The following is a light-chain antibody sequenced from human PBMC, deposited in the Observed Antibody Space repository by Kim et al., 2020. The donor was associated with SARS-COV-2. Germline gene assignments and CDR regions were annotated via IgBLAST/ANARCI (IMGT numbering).Light chain of an antibody. CDR1: SSDVGGYNH. Sequence: GQSITISCTGTSSDVGGYNHVSWYQQHPGKAPKLMVFDVSQRPSGVSNRFSGSKSGNTASLTISGLQAEDEADYHCSSYASSRTVVFGGGTQLTVL. J-gene: IGLJ2*01. CDR2: DVS. CDR3: SSYASSRTVV. V-gene: IGLV2-14*03.